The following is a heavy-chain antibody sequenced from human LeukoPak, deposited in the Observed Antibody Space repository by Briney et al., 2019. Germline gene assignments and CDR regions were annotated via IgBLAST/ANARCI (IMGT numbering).Heavy chain of an antibody. D-gene: IGHD2-8*01. CDR1: GGSISSYY. V-gene: IGHV4-59*08. J-gene: IGHJ4*02. CDR3: ARHLVPYGHDY. Sequence: SETLSLTCTVSGGSISSYYWSWLRQPPGKGLEWIGYIYYSGSTNYNPSLKSRVTISVDTSKNQFSLKLSSVTAADTAVYYCARHLVPYGHDYWGQGTLVTVSS. CDR2: IYYSGST.